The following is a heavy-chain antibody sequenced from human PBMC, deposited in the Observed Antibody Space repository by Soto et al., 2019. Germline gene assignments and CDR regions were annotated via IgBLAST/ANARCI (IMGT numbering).Heavy chain of an antibody. CDR3: ARGRYGDY. J-gene: IGHJ4*02. V-gene: IGHV1-18*01. Sequence: QIHLVQSGAEVKKPGASVKVSCKGSGYGFTTYGITWVRQAPGQGLEWMAXXXXXXGNTXXXXXXXXXXXXXXXXXXXXXXXXXRXXRSDDTAVYYCARGRYGDYWGQGALVTVSS. CDR2: XXXXXGNT. CDR1: GYGFTTYG. D-gene: IGHD1-1*01.